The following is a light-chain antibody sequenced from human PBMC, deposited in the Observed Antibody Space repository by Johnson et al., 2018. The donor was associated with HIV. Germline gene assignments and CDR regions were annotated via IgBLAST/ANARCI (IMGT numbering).Light chain of an antibody. Sequence: QSILTQPPSVSAAPGHQVTISCSGSSSNIANNYVSWYQQFPGTAPKLLIYENNKRPSGISDRFSGSKSGTSATLGITGLQPGDEADFYCGTWDTSLSVYVFGTGTKVTVL. CDR2: ENN. CDR1: SSNIANNY. V-gene: IGLV1-51*02. J-gene: IGLJ1*01. CDR3: GTWDTSLSVYV.